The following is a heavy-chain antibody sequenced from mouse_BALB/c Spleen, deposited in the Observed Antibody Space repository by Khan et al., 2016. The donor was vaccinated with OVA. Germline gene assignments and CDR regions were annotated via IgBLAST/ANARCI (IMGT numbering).Heavy chain of an antibody. CDR1: GHTFTKYG. J-gene: IGHJ4*01. Sequence: QIQLVQSGPELKKPGETVKISCKASGHTFTKYGMNWVKQAPGKGLKWMGWINTYTGEPTYAADFNGRFAFSLETSASTSYLQLNNLKNEATATYYGTSPPYSSYVIDNWGQGTSVTVSS. CDR3: TSPPYSSYVIDN. D-gene: IGHD2-10*01. V-gene: IGHV9-3-1*01. CDR2: INTYTGEP.